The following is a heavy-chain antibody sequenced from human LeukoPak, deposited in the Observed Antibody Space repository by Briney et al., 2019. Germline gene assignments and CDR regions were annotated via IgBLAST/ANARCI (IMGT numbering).Heavy chain of an antibody. CDR2: IWYDGSKK. CDR3: AKDRNRGYSYGFDY. CDR1: GFAFSNYA. V-gene: IGHV3-33*03. J-gene: IGHJ4*02. D-gene: IGHD5-12*01. Sequence: GRSLRLSCAASGFAFSNYAMYWVRQAPGKGLEWAAGIWYDGSKKYYVDSMKGRFTISRDNSRNTVYLQMDSLRAEDTAVYYCAKDRNRGYSYGFDYWGQGTLVTVSS.